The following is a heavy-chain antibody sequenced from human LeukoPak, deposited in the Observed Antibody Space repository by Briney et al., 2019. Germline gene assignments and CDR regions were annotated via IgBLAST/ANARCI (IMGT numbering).Heavy chain of an antibody. J-gene: IGHJ4*02. CDR1: GFTFSSYS. CDR2: ISSSSSYI. CDR3: ARTDALVDTAMVYFDY. V-gene: IGHV3-21*01. Sequence: GGSLRLSCAASGFTFSSYSMNWVRQAPGKGLEWVSSISSSSSYIYYADSVKGRFTISRDNAKNSLYPQMNSLRAEDTAVYYCARTDALVDTAMVYFDYWGQGTLVTVSS. D-gene: IGHD5-18*01.